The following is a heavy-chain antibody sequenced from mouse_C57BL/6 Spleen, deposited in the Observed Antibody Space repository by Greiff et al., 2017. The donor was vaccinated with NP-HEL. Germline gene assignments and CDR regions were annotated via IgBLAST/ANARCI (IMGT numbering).Heavy chain of an antibody. V-gene: IGHV1-69*01. D-gene: IGHD2-1*01. CDR2: IDPSDSYT. Sequence: QVQLKESGAELVMPGASVKLSCKASGYTFTSYWMHWVKQRPGQGLEWIGEIDPSDSYTNYNQKFKGKSTLTVDKSSSTAYMQLSSLTSEDSAVYYCARSGNYLYAMDYWGQGTSVTVSS. J-gene: IGHJ4*01. CDR1: GYTFTSYW. CDR3: ARSGNYLYAMDY.